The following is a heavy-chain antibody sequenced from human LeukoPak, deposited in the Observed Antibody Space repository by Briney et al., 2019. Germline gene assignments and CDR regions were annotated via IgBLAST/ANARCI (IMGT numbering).Heavy chain of an antibody. CDR1: GGTFSSYA. CDR3: ARVGEGIAAVWYFDY. J-gene: IGHJ4*02. CDR2: VILIFGTA. D-gene: IGHD6-13*01. V-gene: IGHV1-69*13. Sequence: SVKVSCKASGGTFSSYAISWVRQAPGQGLEWMGGVILIFGTANYAQKFQGRVTITADESTSTAYMELSSLRSEDTAVYYCARVGEGIAAVWYFDYWGQGTLVTVSS.